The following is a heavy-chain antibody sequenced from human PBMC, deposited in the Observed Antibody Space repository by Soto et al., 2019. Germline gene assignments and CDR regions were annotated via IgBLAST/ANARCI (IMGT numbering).Heavy chain of an antibody. CDR1: GLSVSNNY. D-gene: IGHD1-20*01. CDR2: IYNDGNT. J-gene: IGHJ5*02. V-gene: IGHV3-53*02. Sequence: QLVETGGGLIRPGGSLRLSCAPSGLSVSNNYMSWVRQAPGKGLEWVSIIYNDGNTYYTDSVRGRFTISRDNSKNTLSLQMNRLRAEDTAVYYCARDGYNPYWFATWGQGTLVTVSS. CDR3: ARDGYNPYWFAT.